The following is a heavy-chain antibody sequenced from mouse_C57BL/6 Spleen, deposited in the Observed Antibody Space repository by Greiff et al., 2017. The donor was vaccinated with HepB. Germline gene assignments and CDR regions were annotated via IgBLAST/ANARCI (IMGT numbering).Heavy chain of an antibody. V-gene: IGHV1-50*01. CDR2: IDPSDSYT. Sequence: QVQLQQPGAELVKPGASVKLSCKASGYTFTSYWMQWVKQRPGQGLEWIGEIDPSDSYTNYNQKFKGKATLTVDTSSSTAYMQLSSLTSEDSAVYYCASPDGSGSFAYWGQGTLVTVSA. CDR1: GYTFTSYW. CDR3: ASPDGSGSFAY. D-gene: IGHD3-2*02. J-gene: IGHJ3*01.